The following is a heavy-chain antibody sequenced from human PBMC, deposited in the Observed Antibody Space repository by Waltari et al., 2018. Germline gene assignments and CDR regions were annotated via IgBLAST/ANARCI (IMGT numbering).Heavy chain of an antibody. CDR2: LSYSGVT. D-gene: IGHD5-12*01. V-gene: IGHV4-39*01. CDR3: ATYIGASVGTAAFDV. CDR1: GVSITSNRHY. Sequence: QVQVQESGPGLVKPSETLSLTCSVSGVSITSNRHYWGWIRQPPGQGLEWIGTLSYSGVTYSRPSLRSRVTLSGDTSKNQLSLTLGSVTAADTAVYYCATYIGASVGTAAFDVWGQGTTVTVSS. J-gene: IGHJ3*01.